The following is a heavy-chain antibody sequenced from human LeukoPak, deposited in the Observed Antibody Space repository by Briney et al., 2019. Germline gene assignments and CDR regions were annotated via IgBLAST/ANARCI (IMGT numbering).Heavy chain of an antibody. CDR3: ARGLSASDC. J-gene: IGHJ4*02. V-gene: IGHV4-34*01. D-gene: IGHD3-16*01. CDR1: GGSFSGYY. CDR2: INHSGST. Sequence: PSETLSLTCAVYGGSFSGYYWSWIRQPPGKGLEWIGEINHSGSTNYNPSLKSRVTISVDTSKSQFSLKLSSVTAADTAVYYCARGLSASDCWGQGTLVTVSS.